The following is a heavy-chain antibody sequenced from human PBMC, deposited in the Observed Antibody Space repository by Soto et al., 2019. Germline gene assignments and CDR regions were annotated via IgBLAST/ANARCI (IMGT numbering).Heavy chain of an antibody. J-gene: IGHJ6*02. CDR2: INAGYGNT. CDR1: DSTLRSYA. V-gene: IGHV1-3*01. Sequence: PSWKVSSHSSDSTLRSYAMHCVGQAPGQRLEWMGWINAGYGNTNYAQKLQGRVTMTTDTSTSTAYMELRSLRSDDTAVYYCARNYYGMDVWGQGPTVTVSS. CDR3: ARNYYGMDV.